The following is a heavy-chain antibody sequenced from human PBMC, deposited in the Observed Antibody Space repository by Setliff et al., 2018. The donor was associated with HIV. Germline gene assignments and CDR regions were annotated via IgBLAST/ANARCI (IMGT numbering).Heavy chain of an antibody. CDR3: ARDGYSSGWYIYSFDP. CDR1: GGTFSSYV. Sequence: SVKVSCKASGGTFSSYVISWVRQAPGQGLEWMGGIIPIFGTANYAQKLQGRVTMTTDTSTSTAYMELRSLRSDDTAVYYCARDGYSSGWYIYSFDPWGQGTLVTVSS. V-gene: IGHV1-69*05. D-gene: IGHD6-19*01. J-gene: IGHJ5*02. CDR2: IIPIFGTA.